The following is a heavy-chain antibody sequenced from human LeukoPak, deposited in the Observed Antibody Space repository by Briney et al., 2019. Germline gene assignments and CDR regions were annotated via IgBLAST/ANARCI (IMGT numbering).Heavy chain of an antibody. CDR2: ISSSSSYI. CDR1: GFTFSSYS. V-gene: IGHV3-21*01. D-gene: IGHD3-10*01. J-gene: IGHJ4*02. Sequence: GGSLRLSCAASGFTFSSYSMNWVRQAPGKGLEWVSSISSSSSYIYYADSVKGRFTISRDNAKNSLYLQMNSLRAEDTAVYYCARDPGITMVRGEFDYWGQGTLVTVSS. CDR3: ARDPGITMVRGEFDY.